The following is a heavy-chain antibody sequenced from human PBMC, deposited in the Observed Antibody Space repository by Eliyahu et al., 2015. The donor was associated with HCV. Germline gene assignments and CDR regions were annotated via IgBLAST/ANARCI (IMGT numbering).Heavy chain of an antibody. D-gene: IGHD3-10*01. J-gene: IGHJ6*02. CDR1: XPLXSVL. CDR3: ARDSSFMFRGAIIRRYAMDL. CDR2: IDSDGIIT. Sequence: EVQLVESGGRLSSAWGXPETLLCXLWXPLXSVLDARVRQXPGKGLVWVSSIDSDGIITNYADSVKGRFTISRDNVKETLYLQMNSLRTEDTAVYYCARDSSFMFRGAIIRRYAMDLWGQGTTVTVSS. V-gene: IGHV3-74*01.